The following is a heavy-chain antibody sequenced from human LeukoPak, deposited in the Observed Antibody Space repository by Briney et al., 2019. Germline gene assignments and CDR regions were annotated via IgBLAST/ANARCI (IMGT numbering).Heavy chain of an antibody. J-gene: IGHJ5*02. V-gene: IGHV4-4*02. CDR2: IYHSGST. CDR3: ARSLRIPNWFDP. CDR1: GGSISSSNW. Sequence: SGTLSLTCAVSGGSISSSNWWSWVRQPPGKGLEWIGEIYHSGSTNYNPSLKSRVTISVDTSKNQFSLKLSSVTAADTAVYYCARSLRIPNWFDPWGQGTLVTVSS. D-gene: IGHD5-12*01.